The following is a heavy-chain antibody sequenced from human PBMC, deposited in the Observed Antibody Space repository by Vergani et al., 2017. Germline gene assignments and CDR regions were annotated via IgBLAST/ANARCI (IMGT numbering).Heavy chain of an antibody. CDR2: ISAYNGNT. CDR3: AGEISGSYCGHYYCYYYMDV. J-gene: IGHJ6*03. Sequence: QVQLVQSGAEVKKPGASVKVSCKASGYTFTSYGISWVRQAPGQGLEWMGWISAYNGNTNYAQKLQGRVTMTTDTSTSTAYMELRSLRSDDTAVYYCAGEISGSYCGHYYCYYYMDVWGKGTTVTVSS. D-gene: IGHD6-13*01. CDR1: GYTFTSYG. V-gene: IGHV1-18*01.